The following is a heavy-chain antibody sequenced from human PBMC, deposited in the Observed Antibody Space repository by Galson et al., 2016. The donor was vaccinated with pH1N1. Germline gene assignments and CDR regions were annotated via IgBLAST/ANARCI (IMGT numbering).Heavy chain of an antibody. V-gene: IGHV3-9*01. CDR1: GFTFDEYA. J-gene: IGHJ4*02. D-gene: IGHD3-10*01. CDR3: AKNMRGWFGESLLDY. CDR2: VNWNSGDI. Sequence: SLRLSCAASGFTFDEYAMHWVRQAPGRGLEWVSGVNWNSGDIRYADSVKGRFTISRDNAGNSLYLQMNSLRAEDTALYYCAKNMRGWFGESLLDYWGQGTLVTVSS.